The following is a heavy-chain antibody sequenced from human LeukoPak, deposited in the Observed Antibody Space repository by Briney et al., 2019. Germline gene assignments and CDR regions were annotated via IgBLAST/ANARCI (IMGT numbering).Heavy chain of an antibody. CDR2: FDPEDGET. D-gene: IGHD4-17*01. J-gene: IGHJ3*02. Sequence: ASVTVSCKVSGYTLTELSTHWVRQAPGKGLEWMGGFDPEDGETIYAQKFQGRVTMTEDTSTDTAYMELSSLRSEDTAVYYCATEPGRTTRGSDAFDIWGQGTMVTVSS. CDR1: GYTLTELS. CDR3: ATEPGRTTRGSDAFDI. V-gene: IGHV1-24*01.